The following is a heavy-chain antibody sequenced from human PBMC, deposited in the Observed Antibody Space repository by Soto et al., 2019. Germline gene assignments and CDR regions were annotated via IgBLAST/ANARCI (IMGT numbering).Heavy chain of an antibody. J-gene: IGHJ6*04. CDR2: IIPIFGTA. CDR3: AILCGEFEYFCDSSGYHPGYQYGMGV. Sequence: ASAKASWKASGGALSSYARSWVRQSPEQGLEWMGGIIPIFGTANYAQKFQGRVTITADKTTSTAYMGLSSLRSEATAVFYCAILCGEFEYFCDSSGYHPGYQYGMGVGGEGTTVTVSS. D-gene: IGHD3-22*01. V-gene: IGHV1-69*06. CDR1: GGALSSYA.